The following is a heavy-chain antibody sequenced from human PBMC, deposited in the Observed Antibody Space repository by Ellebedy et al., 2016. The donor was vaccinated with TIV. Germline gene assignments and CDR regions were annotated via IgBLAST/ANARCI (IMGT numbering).Heavy chain of an antibody. CDR3: ARGGQTSVTDS. CDR1: GGSISGYS. CDR2: VYYTGST. V-gene: IGHV4-59*01. Sequence: SETLSLXCSVSGGSISGYSWTWIRQPPGKGLEWIGYVYYTGSTSYNPSLGNRVTISLDTSKNQISLKLSFVTAADTAVYYCARGGQTSVTDSWGRGALVTVSS. D-gene: IGHD2-21*02. J-gene: IGHJ4*02.